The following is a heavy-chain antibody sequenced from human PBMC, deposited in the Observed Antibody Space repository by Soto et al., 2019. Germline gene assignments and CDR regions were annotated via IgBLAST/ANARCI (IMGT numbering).Heavy chain of an antibody. D-gene: IGHD3-9*01. V-gene: IGHV3-49*03. CDR1: GFTFGDYA. CDR2: IRSKAYGGTT. J-gene: IGHJ6*02. CDR3: TRDLSVLRYFDWLSMGYYYYGMDV. Sequence: GGSLRLSCTASGFTFGDYAMSWFRQAPGEGLEWVGFIRSKAYGGTTEYAASVKGRFTISRDDSKSIAYLQMNSLKTEDTAVYYCTRDLSVLRYFDWLSMGYYYYGMDVWGQGTTVTVS.